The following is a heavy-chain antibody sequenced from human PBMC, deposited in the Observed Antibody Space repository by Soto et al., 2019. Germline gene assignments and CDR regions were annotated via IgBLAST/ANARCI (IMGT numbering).Heavy chain of an antibody. D-gene: IGHD2-15*01. V-gene: IGHV1-46*01. CDR2: INPSGGST. CDR3: ARDSKGVVLFDY. CDR1: GYTFTSYY. J-gene: IGHJ4*02. Sequence: QVQLVQSGAEVKKPGASVKVSCKASGYTFTSYYLHWVRQAPGQGLEWMGIINPSGGSTSYAQRFPGRVTMTRDTSTRTVYMELSSLRSEDTAVYYCARDSKGVVLFDYGGQGTLVTVSS.